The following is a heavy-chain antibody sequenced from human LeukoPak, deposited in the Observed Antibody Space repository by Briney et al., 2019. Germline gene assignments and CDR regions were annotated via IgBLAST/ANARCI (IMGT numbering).Heavy chain of an antibody. CDR1: GGSISSYY. V-gene: IGHV4-59*01. J-gene: IGHJ5*02. Sequence: TSETLSLTCTVSGGSISSYYWSWIRQPPGKGLEWIGYIYYSGSTNYNPSLKSRVTISVDTSKNQFSLKLSSVTAADTAVYYCARFGGGAFDPWGQGTLVTVSS. D-gene: IGHD3-10*01. CDR2: IYYSGST. CDR3: ARFGGGAFDP.